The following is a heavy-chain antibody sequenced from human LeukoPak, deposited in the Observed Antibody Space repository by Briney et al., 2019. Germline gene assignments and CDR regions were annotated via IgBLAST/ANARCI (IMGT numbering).Heavy chain of an antibody. Sequence: GRSLRLSCAASGFTFSSYAMHWVRQAPGQGLEWVAVISYDGSNKSYADSVKGRFTISRDNSKNTLYLQMNSRTAEDTAVYYCAREGVSLGAFDIWGQGTMVTVSS. J-gene: IGHJ3*02. CDR2: ISYDGSNK. CDR3: AREGVSLGAFDI. CDR1: GFTFSSYA. V-gene: IGHV3-30*04.